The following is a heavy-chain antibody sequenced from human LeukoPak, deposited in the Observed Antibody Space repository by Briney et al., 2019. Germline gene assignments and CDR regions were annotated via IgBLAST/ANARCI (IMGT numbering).Heavy chain of an antibody. CDR1: GGSFSGYY. J-gene: IGHJ6*02. V-gene: IGHV4-39*01. CDR2: IYYSGST. D-gene: IGHD6-13*01. Sequence: SETLSLACAVYGGSFSGYYWGWIRQPPGKGLEWIGSIYYSGSTYYNPSLKSRVTISVDTSKNQFSLKLSSVTAADTAVYYCAAAGTGPNWGYYYYYGMDVWGQGTTVTVSS. CDR3: AAAGTGPNWGYYYYYGMDV.